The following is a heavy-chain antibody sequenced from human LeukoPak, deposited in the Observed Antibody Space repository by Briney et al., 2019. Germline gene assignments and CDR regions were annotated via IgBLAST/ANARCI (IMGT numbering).Heavy chain of an antibody. CDR1: GYSFPSHW. CDR3: ARPQGATKDAFDI. D-gene: IGHD1-26*01. Sequence: GESLKISCKGSGYSFPSHWIGWVRQMPGKGLEWMGIIYPGDSDTRYSPSFQGQVSISADKSITTAYLQWSSLKASDTAMYYCARPQGATKDAFDIWGQGTMVTVSS. V-gene: IGHV5-51*01. CDR2: IYPGDSDT. J-gene: IGHJ3*02.